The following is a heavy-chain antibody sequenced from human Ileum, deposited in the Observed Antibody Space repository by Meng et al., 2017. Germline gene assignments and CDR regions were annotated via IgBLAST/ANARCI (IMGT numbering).Heavy chain of an antibody. D-gene: IGHD6-13*01. Sequence: GEFLKIPCKVSEYTFTNYGIGWVRQMPGKGLEWTGISYPGYSDTRYSPSFQGQVTISADTSISTAYLQWSSLKASYTAVYHRATSPHMIWYSTNPFHFDYWGQGTLVTVSS. V-gene: IGHV5-51*01. J-gene: IGHJ4*02. CDR2: SYPGYSDT. CDR3: ATSPHMIWYSTNPFHFDY. CDR1: EYTFTNYG.